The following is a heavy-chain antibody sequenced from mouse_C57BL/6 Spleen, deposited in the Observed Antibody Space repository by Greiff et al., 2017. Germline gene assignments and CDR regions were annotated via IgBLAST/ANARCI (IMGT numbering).Heavy chain of an antibody. CDR3: ARRGNDYGSSPLDY. D-gene: IGHD1-1*01. V-gene: IGHV1-54*01. CDR1: GYAFTNYL. Sequence: VKVVESGAELVRPGTSVKVSCKASGYAFTNYLIEWVKQRPGPGLEWLGVINPGSGGTNYNEKFKGKATLTADKSSSTAYMQLSSLTSEDSAVYFCARRGNDYGSSPLDYWGQGTTLTVSS. J-gene: IGHJ2*01. CDR2: INPGSGGT.